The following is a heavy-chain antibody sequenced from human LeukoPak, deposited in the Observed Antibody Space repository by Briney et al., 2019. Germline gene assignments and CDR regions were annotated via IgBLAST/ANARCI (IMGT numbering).Heavy chain of an antibody. CDR3: AKDRGNSSGYYYVGDDAFDI. CDR2: ISGSGGST. D-gene: IGHD3-22*01. J-gene: IGHJ3*02. V-gene: IGHV3-23*01. Sequence: WGSLRLSCAASGFTFSSYGMNWVRQAPGKGLEWVSAISGSGGSTYYADSVKGRFTISRDNSKNTLYLQMNSLRAEDTAVYYCAKDRGNSSGYYYVGDDAFDIWGQGTMVTVSS. CDR1: GFTFSSYG.